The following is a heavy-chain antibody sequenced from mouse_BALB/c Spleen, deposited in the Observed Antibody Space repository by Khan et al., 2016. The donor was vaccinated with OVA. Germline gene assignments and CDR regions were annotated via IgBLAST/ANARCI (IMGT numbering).Heavy chain of an antibody. J-gene: IGHJ2*01. CDR1: GYSITSGYG. D-gene: IGHD1-2*01. CDR2: ISYSGST. CDR3: ARTARIKY. Sequence: EVQLQESGPGLVKPSQSLSLTCTVTGYSITSGYGWNWIRQFPGNKLEWMGYISYSGSTNYNPSLKSRIAITRDTSKNQFFLQLNSVTTEETATYYCARTARIKYWGQGTTLTVSS. V-gene: IGHV3-2*02.